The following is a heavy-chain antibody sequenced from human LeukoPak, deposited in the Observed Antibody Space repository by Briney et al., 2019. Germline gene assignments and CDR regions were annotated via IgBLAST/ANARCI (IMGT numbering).Heavy chain of an antibody. CDR1: GFTFSSYS. D-gene: IGHD6-19*01. J-gene: IGHJ3*01. CDR2: MSRSGRSI. CDR3: ARSGSSDWNDAFDV. V-gene: IGHV3-21*06. Sequence: GGSLRLSCAASGFTFSSYSMNWVRQAPGKGLEWVSSMSRSGRSIYYADLVKGRFTISRDNAKNSLYLQMNSLRAEDTAVYYCARSGSSDWNDAFDVWGQGTMVTVSS.